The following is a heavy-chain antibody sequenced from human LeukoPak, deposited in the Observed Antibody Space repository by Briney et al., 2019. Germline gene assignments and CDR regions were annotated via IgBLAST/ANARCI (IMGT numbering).Heavy chain of an antibody. V-gene: IGHV1-8*02. Sequence: ASVKVSCKASGGTFSSYAISWVRQATGQGLEWMGWMNPNTGNTVYAQNFHDRVTLTRNTSINTAYMELSSLRSEDTAVYYCARVKGAAAASRRHIWFDPWGQGTLVTVSS. CDR3: ARVKGAAAASRRHIWFDP. CDR1: GGTFSSYA. CDR2: MNPNTGNT. J-gene: IGHJ5*02. D-gene: IGHD6-13*01.